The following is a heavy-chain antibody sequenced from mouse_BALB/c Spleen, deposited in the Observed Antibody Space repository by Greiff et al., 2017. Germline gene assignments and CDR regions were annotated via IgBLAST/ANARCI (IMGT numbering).Heavy chain of an antibody. CDR2: IYPGSGNT. CDR1: GYTFTDYY. CDR3: AREGTTAMDY. Sequence: QVQLQQSGAELARPGASVKLSCKASGYTFTDYYINWVKQRTGQGLEWIGEIYPGSGNTYYNEKFKGKATLTADKSSSTAYMQLSSLTSEDSAVYFCAREGTTAMDYWGQGTSVTVSS. D-gene: IGHD1-1*01. J-gene: IGHJ4*01. V-gene: IGHV1-77*01.